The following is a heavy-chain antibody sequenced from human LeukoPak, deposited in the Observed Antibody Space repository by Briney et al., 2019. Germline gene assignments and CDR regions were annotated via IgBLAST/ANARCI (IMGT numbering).Heavy chain of an antibody. V-gene: IGHV4-39*01. Sequence: SETLSLTCTVSGGSIRSSYYYWGWIRQPPGKGLEWIGRIYDSGSTYYNPSLKSRVTISVDTSKNQFSLKLSSVTAADTAVYYCARGVYSKGIAAAGRKPYYYYGMDVWGQGTTVTVSS. CDR1: GGSIRSSYYY. CDR3: ARGVYSKGIAAAGRKPYYYYGMDV. CDR2: IYDSGST. D-gene: IGHD6-13*01. J-gene: IGHJ6*02.